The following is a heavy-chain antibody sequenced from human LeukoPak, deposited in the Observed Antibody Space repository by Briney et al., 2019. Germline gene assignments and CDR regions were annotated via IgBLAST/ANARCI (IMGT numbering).Heavy chain of an antibody. CDR2: ISWDGDVT. Sequence: PGGSLRLSCAASGFTFDDYGMHWVPQAPGKGLEWVSFISWDGDVTYFGDSVKGRFTISRDNSKSSLYLQMNSLSAEGTAFYFCVRGNSPPDALDIWCPGTMVTVSS. V-gene: IGHV3-43D*04. CDR1: GFTFDDYG. J-gene: IGHJ3*02. D-gene: IGHD5-18*01. CDR3: VRGNSPPDALDI.